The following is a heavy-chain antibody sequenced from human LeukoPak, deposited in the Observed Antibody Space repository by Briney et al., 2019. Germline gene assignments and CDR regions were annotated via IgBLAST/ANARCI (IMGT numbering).Heavy chain of an antibody. J-gene: IGHJ6*02. CDR1: GYTFTSYG. CDR2: INPVFGTA. Sequence: SVTVSCKASGYTFTSYGISWVRQAPGQGLEWMGGINPVFGTAHYAQKFQDRVTITADESTSTAYMELSSLRSEDTAVYYCAKTFLTAYDTYFYYYGLDVWGQGTPVTVSS. CDR3: AKTFLTAYDTYFYYYGLDV. V-gene: IGHV1-69*13. D-gene: IGHD3-9*01.